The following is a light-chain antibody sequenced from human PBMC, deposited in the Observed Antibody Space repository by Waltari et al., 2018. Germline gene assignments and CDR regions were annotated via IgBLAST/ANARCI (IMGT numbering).Light chain of an antibody. V-gene: IGKV3-11*01. J-gene: IGKJ4*01. CDR1: QNFSNY. CDR3: QQRLNWPVT. Sequence: DIVLTQSPATLSLSPGERATLSCRPSQNFSNYLAWYQQKPGQAPRLLIYDASKTFTGTPARFSGSGSGTDFTLTIGSLEPDDFAVYYCQQRLNWPVTFGGGTKVEIK. CDR2: DAS.